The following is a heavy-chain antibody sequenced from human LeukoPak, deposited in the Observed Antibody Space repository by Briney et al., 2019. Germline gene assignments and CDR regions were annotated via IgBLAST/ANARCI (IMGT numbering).Heavy chain of an antibody. CDR1: GGSISRYY. D-gene: IGHD3-10*01. CDR2: IYTSVST. Sequence: SETLSLTCTVSGGSISRYYWSWIREPPGKGLEWSGYIYTSVSTNYNPSLKSRVTISVDTSKNQFSLKMSSVTDADTAVYYCARHGGGWFGEFFYWYFDLWGRGTLVTVSS. CDR3: ARHGGGWFGEFFYWYFDL. V-gene: IGHV4-4*09. J-gene: IGHJ2*01.